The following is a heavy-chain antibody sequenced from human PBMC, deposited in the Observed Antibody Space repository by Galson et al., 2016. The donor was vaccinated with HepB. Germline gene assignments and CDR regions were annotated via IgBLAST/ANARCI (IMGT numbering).Heavy chain of an antibody. V-gene: IGHV6-1*01. CDR1: GDSVSSITGV. CDR2: TYYRSTWNN. D-gene: IGHD4-23*01. Sequence: CAISGDSVSSITGVWNWIRQTPSRGLEWLGRTYYRSTWNNHYAESVRGRIAINPDTSKSQFSLQLESVTPEDTAVYYCARDSPGNSFFDYWSQGTLVTVSS. CDR3: ARDSPGNSFFDY. J-gene: IGHJ4*02.